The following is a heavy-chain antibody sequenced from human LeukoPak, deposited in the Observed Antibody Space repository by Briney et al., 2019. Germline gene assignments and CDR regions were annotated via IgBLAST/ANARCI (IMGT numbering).Heavy chain of an antibody. CDR1: GFTFSSYA. CDR3: GKTHLDHYYGLDV. V-gene: IGHV3-64D*09. J-gene: IGHJ6*02. CDR2: ISSNGGST. Sequence: GGSLRLSCSASGFTFSSYAMHWVRQAPGKGLEYVSAISSNGGSTYYADSVKGRFTISRDNSKNTLYLQMSSLRVDDTAVYYCGKTHLDHYYGLDVWGQGTTVIVSS. D-gene: IGHD3/OR15-3a*01.